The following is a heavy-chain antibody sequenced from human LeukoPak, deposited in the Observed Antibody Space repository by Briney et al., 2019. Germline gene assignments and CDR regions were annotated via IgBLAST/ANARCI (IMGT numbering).Heavy chain of an antibody. D-gene: IGHD2-8*01. CDR2: ITGSGGST. CDR1: GPTFSSHA. Sequence: PGGSLRLSCVASGPTFSSHAMTWVRQTPGKGLEWVSGITGSGGSTYHAESVKGRFTISRDNSKNTLYLQMNNLRAEDTALYYCASRPPSETYFAVFDYWGQGTLVTVSS. V-gene: IGHV3-23*01. CDR3: ASRPPSETYFAVFDY. J-gene: IGHJ4*02.